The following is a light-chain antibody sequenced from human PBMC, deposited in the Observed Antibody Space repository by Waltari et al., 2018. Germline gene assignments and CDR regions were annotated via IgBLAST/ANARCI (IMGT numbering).Light chain of an antibody. CDR1: QLGHQY. J-gene: IGLJ1*01. CDR3: QAWDSSPYV. CDR2: EDN. V-gene: IGLV3-1*01. Sequence: SSALTQPPSVSVSPGQTASITSSGDQLGHQYASWYQQKPGQSPLLVIYEDNKRPSGIPERFSGSSYGNTATLTISGTQAMDEADYYCQAWDSSPYVFGTGTKVTVL.